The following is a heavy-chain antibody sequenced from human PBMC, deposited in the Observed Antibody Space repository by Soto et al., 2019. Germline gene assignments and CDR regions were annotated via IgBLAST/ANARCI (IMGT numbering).Heavy chain of an antibody. CDR1: GGSVSSGSYY. D-gene: IGHD6-6*01. V-gene: IGHV4-61*01. CDR2: IYYSGST. CDR3: ARLVAARGAFDI. J-gene: IGHJ3*02. Sequence: QVQLQESGPGLVKPSETLSLTCTVSGGSVSSGSYYWSWIRQPPGKGLEWFGYIYYSGSTNYNPSLKSRVTISVDTSKHQCSLKLSSVTAADTAVYYCARLVAARGAFDIWGQGTMVNVSS.